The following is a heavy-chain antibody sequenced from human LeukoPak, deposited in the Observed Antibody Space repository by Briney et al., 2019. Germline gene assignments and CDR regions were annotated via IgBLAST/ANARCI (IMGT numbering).Heavy chain of an antibody. CDR1: GFTFSSYE. CDR3: ASYPYGGNGFDY. J-gene: IGHJ4*02. CDR2: ISSSGSTI. D-gene: IGHD4-23*01. Sequence: GGSLRLSCAVSGFTFSSYEMNWVRQAPGKGLEWVSYISSSGSTIYYADSVKGRFTISRDNAKNSLYLQMNSLRAEDTAVYYCASYPYGGNGFDYWGQGTLVTASP. V-gene: IGHV3-48*03.